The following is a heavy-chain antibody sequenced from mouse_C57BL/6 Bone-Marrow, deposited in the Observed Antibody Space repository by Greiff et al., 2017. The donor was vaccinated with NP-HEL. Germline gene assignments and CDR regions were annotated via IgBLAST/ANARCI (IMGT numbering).Heavy chain of an antibody. Sequence: VQLQQSGPVLVKPGASVKMSCKASGYTFTDYYMNWVKQSHGKSLEWIGVINPYNGGTSYNQKFKGKATLTVDKSSSTAYMELNSLTSEDSAVYYCARRGGTSFAYWGQGTLVTVSA. V-gene: IGHV1-19*01. CDR3: ARRGGTSFAY. J-gene: IGHJ3*01. CDR2: INPYNGGT. CDR1: GYTFTDYY.